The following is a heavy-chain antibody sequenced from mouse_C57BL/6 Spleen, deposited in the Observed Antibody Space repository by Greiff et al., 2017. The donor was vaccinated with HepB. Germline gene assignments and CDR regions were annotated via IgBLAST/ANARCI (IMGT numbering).Heavy chain of an antibody. CDR3: ARRGYGNYDYAMDY. CDR2: INPNNGGT. D-gene: IGHD2-10*02. CDR1: GYTFTDYN. V-gene: IGHV1-22*01. Sequence: EVQLQQSGPELVKPGASVKMSCKASGYTFTDYNMHWVKQSHGKSLEWIGYINPNNGGTSYNQKFKGKATLTVNKSSSTAYMELRSLTSEESAVYYCARRGYGNYDYAMDYWGQGTSVTVSS. J-gene: IGHJ4*01.